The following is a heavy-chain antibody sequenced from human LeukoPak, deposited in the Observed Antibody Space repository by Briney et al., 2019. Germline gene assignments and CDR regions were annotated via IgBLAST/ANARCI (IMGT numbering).Heavy chain of an antibody. CDR1: GFTFSNYG. V-gene: IGHV3-30*02. CDR3: AKDKLWGEDYFDY. J-gene: IGHJ4*02. D-gene: IGHD3-16*01. CDR2: IRYDAITQ. Sequence: GGSLRLSCAASGFTFSNYGMHWVRQAPGKGLKWVAFIRYDAITQYYADSVKGRFTISRDNSKNTLYLQMNSLRAEDTAIYYCAKDKLWGEDYFDYWGQGTLVTVSS.